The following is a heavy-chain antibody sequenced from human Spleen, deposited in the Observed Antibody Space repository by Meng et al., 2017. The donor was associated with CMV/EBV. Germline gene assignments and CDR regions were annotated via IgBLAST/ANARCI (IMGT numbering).Heavy chain of an antibody. D-gene: IGHD1-14*01. Sequence: ASVKVSCKASGYTFTAYYMHWVRQAPGQGLEWMGIINPSGDTTNYAQKFQGRVTMTRDTSTSTVYMELRSLRSDDTAVYYCARGSTRNYYYYGMDVWGQGTTVTVSS. V-gene: IGHV1-46*01. CDR1: GYTFTAYY. CDR3: ARGSTRNYYYYGMDV. CDR2: INPSGDTT. J-gene: IGHJ6*02.